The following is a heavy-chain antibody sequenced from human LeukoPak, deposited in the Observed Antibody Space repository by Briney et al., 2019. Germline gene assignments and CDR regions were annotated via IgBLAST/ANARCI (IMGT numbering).Heavy chain of an antibody. CDR1: GFTFSSYD. CDR3: AKDDAWLRFGE. Sequence: PGGSLRLSCATSGFTFSSYDMHWVRQAPGKGLEWVAFGRYDGSNKNYADSVQGRFTISRDNSKNTLYLEVISLTAEDTAVYYCAKDDAWLRFGEWSQGTLVTVSS. V-gene: IGHV3-30*02. CDR2: GRYDGSNK. J-gene: IGHJ4*02. D-gene: IGHD3-10*01.